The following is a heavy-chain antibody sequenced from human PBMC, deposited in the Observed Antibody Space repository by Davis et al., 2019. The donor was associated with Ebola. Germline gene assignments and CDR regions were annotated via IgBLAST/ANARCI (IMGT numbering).Heavy chain of an antibody. V-gene: IGHV4-34*01. CDR3: ARNRIAGGSSFYYYYGMDV. CDR1: GGSFSGYY. Sequence: SETLSLTCAVYGGSFSGYYWSWIRQPPGKGLEWIGEINHSGSTNYNPSLKSRVTISVDTSKNQFSLKLSSVTAADTAVYYCARNRIAGGSSFYYYYGMDVWGQGTTVTVSS. D-gene: IGHD6-6*01. CDR2: INHSGST. J-gene: IGHJ6*02.